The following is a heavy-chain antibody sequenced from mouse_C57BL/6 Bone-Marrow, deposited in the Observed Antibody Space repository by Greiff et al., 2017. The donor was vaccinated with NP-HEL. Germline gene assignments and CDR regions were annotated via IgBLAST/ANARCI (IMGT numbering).Heavy chain of an antibody. CDR2: IDPSASYT. CDR3: ARSTTVVYFDY. CDR1: GYTFTSYW. D-gene: IGHD1-1*01. V-gene: IGHV1-59*01. Sequence: QVQLQQPGAELVRPGTSVKLSCKASGYTFTSYWMHWVKQRPGQGLEWIGVIDPSASYTNYNQKFKGKATLTVDTSSSTAYMQLSSLTSEDSAVYYCARSTTVVYFDYWGQGTTLTVSS. J-gene: IGHJ2*01.